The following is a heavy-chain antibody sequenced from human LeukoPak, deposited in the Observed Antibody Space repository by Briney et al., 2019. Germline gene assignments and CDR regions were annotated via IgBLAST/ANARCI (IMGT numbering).Heavy chain of an antibody. CDR2: ISGSSSYI. J-gene: IGHJ5*02. Sequence: PGGSLRLSCAASGFTFSSYSMSWVRQAPGKGLEWVSSISGSSSYIYYTDSVKGRFTISRDNAKNSLYLQMNNLRAEDTAVYYCASRWGGYSRNNWFDPWGQGTLVTVSS. D-gene: IGHD6-13*01. CDR1: GFTFSSYS. CDR3: ASRWGGYSRNNWFDP. V-gene: IGHV3-21*01.